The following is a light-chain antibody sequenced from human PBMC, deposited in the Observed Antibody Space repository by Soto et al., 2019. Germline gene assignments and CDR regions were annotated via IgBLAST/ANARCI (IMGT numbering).Light chain of an antibody. V-gene: IGKV3-20*01. CDR2: GAS. Sequence: EIVLTQSPGTLSLSPGERVTLSCRASPSVSSSYLAWYQQKPGQGPRLLIYGASSRATGTPDRFSGSGSGTDFTLTINRLEPEDFALYYCQQYGSSPPTFGQGTKVDIK. CDR1: PSVSSSY. J-gene: IGKJ1*01. CDR3: QQYGSSPPT.